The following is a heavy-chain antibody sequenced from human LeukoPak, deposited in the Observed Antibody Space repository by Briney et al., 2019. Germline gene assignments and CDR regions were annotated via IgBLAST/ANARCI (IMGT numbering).Heavy chain of an antibody. D-gene: IGHD3-10*01. CDR3: ARRPGSNSPTDPDV. CDR1: GYTFTSYA. V-gene: IGHV1-3*01. Sequence: ASVKVSCKASGYTFTSYAMHWVRQAPGQRLEWMGWINAGNGNTKYSQKFQGRVTITRDTSASTAYMELSSLRSADTAVYYCARRPGSNSPTDPDVWGQGTTVTVSS. J-gene: IGHJ6*02. CDR2: INAGNGNT.